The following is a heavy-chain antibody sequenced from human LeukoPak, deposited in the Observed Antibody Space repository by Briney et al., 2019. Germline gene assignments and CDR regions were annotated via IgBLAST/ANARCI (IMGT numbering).Heavy chain of an antibody. CDR1: GYTFTVYY. CDR3: ATAKYSSGWYGAFDI. J-gene: IGHJ3*02. CDR2: INPNSGGT. D-gene: IGHD6-19*01. Sequence: ASVKVSCKASGYTFTVYYMHWVRQAPGQGLEWMGWINPNSGGTNYAQKFQGRVTMTRDTSISTAYMELSRLRSDDTAVYYCATAKYSSGWYGAFDIWGQGTMVTVSS. V-gene: IGHV1-2*02.